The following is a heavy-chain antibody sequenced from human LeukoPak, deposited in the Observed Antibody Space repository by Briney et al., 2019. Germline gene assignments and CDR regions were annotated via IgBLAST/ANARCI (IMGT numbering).Heavy chain of an antibody. CDR2: ISGSGGSS. Sequence: GGSLRLSCAASGFMFTNYAMNWVRQAPGKGLEWVSAISGSGGSSSYADSVRGRFTISRDNSNNMLYLQMNSLRAEDTAVYYCAKPLRDAGSFNYPYFDFWGQGTLVTVSS. V-gene: IGHV3-23*01. D-gene: IGHD5-24*01. CDR3: AKPLRDAGSFNYPYFDF. J-gene: IGHJ4*02. CDR1: GFMFTNYA.